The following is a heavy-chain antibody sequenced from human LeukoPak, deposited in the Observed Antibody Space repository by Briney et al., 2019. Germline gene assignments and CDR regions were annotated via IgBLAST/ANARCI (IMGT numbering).Heavy chain of an antibody. CDR3: ARSAGSNTVTLDY. J-gene: IGHJ4*02. CDR1: GGSISSSNW. CDR2: IYHSGST. Sequence: PSGTLSLTCAVSGGSISSSNWWRWGRQPPRKGPEWIGEIYHSGSTNYNPSLKSRVTISVDTSKNQFSLKLRSVTAADTAVYYCARSAGSNTVTLDYWGQGTLVTVSS. D-gene: IGHD4-17*01. V-gene: IGHV4-4*02.